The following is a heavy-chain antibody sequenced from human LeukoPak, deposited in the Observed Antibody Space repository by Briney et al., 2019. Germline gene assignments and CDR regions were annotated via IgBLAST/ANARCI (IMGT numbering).Heavy chain of an antibody. V-gene: IGHV4-4*02. CDR3: ARMQGVSAPTFDP. CDR2: IYHSGST. CDR1: GGSISSSNW. J-gene: IGHJ5*02. Sequence: SETLSLTCAVSGGSISSSNWWSWVRQPPGKGLEWIGEIYHSGSTNYNPSLKSRVTISVDRSKNQFSLKLSSVTAADTAVYYCARMQGVSAPTFDPWGQGTLVTVSS.